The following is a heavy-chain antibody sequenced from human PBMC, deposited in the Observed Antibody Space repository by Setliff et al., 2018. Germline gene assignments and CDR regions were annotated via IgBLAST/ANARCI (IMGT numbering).Heavy chain of an antibody. CDR1: GFTFSSYE. CDR3: ARPLQIMGTSTAYAFDI. V-gene: IGHV3-48*03. D-gene: IGHD1-26*01. Sequence: GGSLRLSCTTSGFTFSSYEVNWVRQAPGKGLEWVSYISSSGTPKHYADSVKGRFTISRDDARDSMYLQVDSLRVEDTAVYYCARPLQIMGTSTAYAFDIWGQGTMVTV. CDR2: ISSSGTPK. J-gene: IGHJ3*02.